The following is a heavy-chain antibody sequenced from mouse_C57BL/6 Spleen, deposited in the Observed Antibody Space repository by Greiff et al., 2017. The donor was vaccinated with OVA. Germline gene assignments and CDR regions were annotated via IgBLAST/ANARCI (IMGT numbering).Heavy chain of an antibody. J-gene: IGHJ2*01. CDR3: ARHEDPLFITTVVKGFDY. Sequence: VQLQQSGAELVKPGASVKLSCKASGYTFTEYTIHWVKQRSGQGLEWIGWFYPGSGSIKYNEKFKDKATLTADKSSSTVYMELSRLTSEDSAVYFCARHEDPLFITTVVKGFDYWGQGTTLTVSS. D-gene: IGHD1-1*01. CDR2: FYPGSGSI. V-gene: IGHV1-62-2*01. CDR1: GYTFTEYT.